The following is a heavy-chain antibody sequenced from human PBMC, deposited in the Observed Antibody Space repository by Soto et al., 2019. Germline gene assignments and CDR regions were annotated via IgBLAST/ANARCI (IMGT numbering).Heavy chain of an antibody. Sequence: XAVKVSCKASGYPFTGYYMHWVRQAPGQGLEWMGWINPNSGGTNYAQKFQGRVTMTMDTSISTAYMELSRLRSDDTAVYYCARDPRIVVVPAATNDYRGQGTLVT. D-gene: IGHD2-2*01. J-gene: IGHJ4*02. V-gene: IGHV1-2*02. CDR1: GYPFTGYY. CDR2: INPNSGGT. CDR3: ARDPRIVVVPAATNDY.